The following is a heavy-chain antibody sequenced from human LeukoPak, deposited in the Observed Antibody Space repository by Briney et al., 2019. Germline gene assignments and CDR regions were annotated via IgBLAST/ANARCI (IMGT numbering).Heavy chain of an antibody. CDR3: AKEGGSYSYYYYGMDV. CDR1: GFTFSSYG. V-gene: IGHV3-33*06. Sequence: PGRSLRLSCAASGFTFSSYGMHWVRQAPGKGLEWVAVIWYDGSNKYYADSVKGRFTISRDNSKNTLYLQMNSLRAEDTAVYYCAKEGGSYSYYYYGMDVWGQGTTVTVSS. CDR2: IWYDGSNK. D-gene: IGHD1-26*01. J-gene: IGHJ6*02.